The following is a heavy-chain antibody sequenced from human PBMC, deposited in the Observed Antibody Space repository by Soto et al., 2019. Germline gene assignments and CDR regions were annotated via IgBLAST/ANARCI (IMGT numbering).Heavy chain of an antibody. CDR2: IDNDGSST. Sequence: GGSLRLSCAASGFSFTSYWMHWVRQAPGKGLVWVSRIDNDGSSTSHADSVKGRFTISRDNAKNTLYLQMNSLRAEDTAVYYCARGSGLIDYWGQGTLVTVSS. V-gene: IGHV3-74*01. CDR1: GFSFTSYW. J-gene: IGHJ4*02. D-gene: IGHD3-16*01. CDR3: ARGSGLIDY.